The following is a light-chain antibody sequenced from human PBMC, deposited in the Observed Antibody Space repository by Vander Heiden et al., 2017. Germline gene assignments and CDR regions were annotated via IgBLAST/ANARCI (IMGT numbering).Light chain of an antibody. V-gene: IGLV2-8*01. J-gene: IGLJ1*01. CDR2: EVS. Sequence: QSSLPQPPSASGAPGPSVPISCTGASSDVSTYNYVSWYQQHPGKAPKLMIYEVSKRPSGVPDRFSGSKSGNTASLTVSGLQPEDEADYYCSSYAGSNTYVFGTGTKVTVL. CDR3: SSYAGSNTYV. CDR1: SSDVSTYNY.